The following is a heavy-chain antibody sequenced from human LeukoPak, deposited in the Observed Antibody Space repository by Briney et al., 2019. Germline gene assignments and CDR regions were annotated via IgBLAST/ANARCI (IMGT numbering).Heavy chain of an antibody. J-gene: IGHJ4*02. D-gene: IGHD3-10*01. CDR1: GFTFSSYE. V-gene: IGHV3-48*03. Sequence: GGPLRLSCAASGFTFSSYEMNWVRQAPGKGLEWVSYISSSGSTIYYADSVKGRFTISRDNSKNALYLQMNSLRAEDTAVYYCAKGDGSTFDYWGQGTLVTVSS. CDR3: AKGDGSTFDY. CDR2: ISSSGSTI.